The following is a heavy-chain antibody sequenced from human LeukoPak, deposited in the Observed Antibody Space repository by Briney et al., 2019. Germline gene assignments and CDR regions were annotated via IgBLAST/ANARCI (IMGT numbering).Heavy chain of an antibody. CDR2: ISAYNGNT. D-gene: IGHD3-22*01. Sequence: ASVKVSCKASGYTFTSYGISWVRQAPGQGLEWMGWISAYNGNTNYAQKLQGRVTMTTDTSTSTAYMELRSLRSDDTAVYYCARDTYYYDSSGYYGAINWFDPWGQGTLVTVSS. CDR1: GYTFTSYG. J-gene: IGHJ5*02. CDR3: ARDTYYYDSSGYYGAINWFDP. V-gene: IGHV1-18*01.